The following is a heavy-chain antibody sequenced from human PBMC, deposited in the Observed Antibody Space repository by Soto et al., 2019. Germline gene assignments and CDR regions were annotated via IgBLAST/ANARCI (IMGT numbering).Heavy chain of an antibody. J-gene: IGHJ4*02. CDR1: GGSISSSSYY. CDR3: ARHSKSVAGTAWDYFDY. D-gene: IGHD6-19*01. Sequence: PSETLSLTCTVSGGSISSSSYYWGWIRQAPGKGLEWIGRIYYSGSTYYNPSLKSRITISVDTSKNQFSLKLSSVTAADTAVYYCARHSKSVAGTAWDYFDYWGQGTLVTVSS. CDR2: IYYSGST. V-gene: IGHV4-39*01.